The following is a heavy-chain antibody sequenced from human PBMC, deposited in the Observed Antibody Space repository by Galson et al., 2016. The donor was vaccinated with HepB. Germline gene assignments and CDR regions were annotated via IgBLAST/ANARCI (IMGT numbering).Heavy chain of an antibody. Sequence: CAASGFTFSSFFMNWVRQAPGKGLEWVSSISSSSTYIYYADSVKGRFTISRDNAKNSLYLQMNSLRAEDTAVYYCARDDYYGMDVWGQGTTVTVSS. CDR2: ISSSSTYI. V-gene: IGHV3-21*01. J-gene: IGHJ6*02. CDR3: ARDDYYGMDV. D-gene: IGHD3-10*01. CDR1: GFTFSSFF.